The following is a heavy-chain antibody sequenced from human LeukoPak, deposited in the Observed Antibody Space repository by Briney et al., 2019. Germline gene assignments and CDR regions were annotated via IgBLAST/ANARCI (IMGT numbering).Heavy chain of an antibody. CDR3: ARGDVVPAPFDY. D-gene: IGHD2-2*01. V-gene: IGHV4-59*01. CDR1: GGSISSYY. Sequence: SETLSLTCTVSGGSISSYYWSWIRQPPGKGLEGIGYIYYSGSTNYNPSLKSRVTISVDTSKNQFSLKLSSVTAADTAVYYCARGDVVPAPFDYWGQGTLVTVSS. J-gene: IGHJ4*02. CDR2: IYYSGST.